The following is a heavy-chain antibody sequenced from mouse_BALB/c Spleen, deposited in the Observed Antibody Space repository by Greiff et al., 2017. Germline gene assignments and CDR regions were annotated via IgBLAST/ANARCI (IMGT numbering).Heavy chain of an antibody. V-gene: IGHV1-12*01. CDR1: GYTFTSYN. J-gene: IGHJ2*01. CDR2: IYPGNGDT. D-gene: IGHD2-1*01. Sequence: LQQPGAELVKPGASVKMSCKASGYTFTSYNMHWVKQTPGQGLEWIGAIYPGNGDTSYNQKFKGKATLTADKSSSTAYMQLSSLTSEDSAVYYCARGNGNYDYWGQGTTLTVSS. CDR3: ARGNGNYDY.